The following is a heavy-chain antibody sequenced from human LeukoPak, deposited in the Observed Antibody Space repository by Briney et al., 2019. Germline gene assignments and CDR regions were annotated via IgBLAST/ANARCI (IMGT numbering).Heavy chain of an antibody. Sequence: GGSLRLSCTTSGFSFNTYSMSWVRQAPGKGLEWVAFIRFDGSNEYYADSVKGRFTISRDNSKSTLYLQMNSLRAEDTAVYYCARILDSAWGELGYWGQGTLVTVSS. V-gene: IGHV3-30*02. J-gene: IGHJ4*02. D-gene: IGHD6-19*01. CDR3: ARILDSAWGELGY. CDR1: GFSFNTYS. CDR2: IRFDGSNE.